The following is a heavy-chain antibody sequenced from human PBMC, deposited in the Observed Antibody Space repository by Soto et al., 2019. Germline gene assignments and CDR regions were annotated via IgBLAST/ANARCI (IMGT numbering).Heavy chain of an antibody. Sequence: SETLSLTCTVSGGSISVYYWSWIRQPPGKGLEWIGYIYYSGSTNYNPSIKSRVTISVDTSKNQFSLKLSFVTAADTAVYYCARGGWRHIDYWGQGTLVTVS. V-gene: IGHV4-59*08. CDR3: ARGGWRHIDY. CDR2: IYYSGST. J-gene: IGHJ4*02. CDR1: GGSISVYY. D-gene: IGHD3-3*01.